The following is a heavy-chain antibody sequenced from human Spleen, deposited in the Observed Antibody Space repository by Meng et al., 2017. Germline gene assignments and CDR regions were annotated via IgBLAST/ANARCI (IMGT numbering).Heavy chain of an antibody. CDR1: GFTFSHNY. V-gene: IGHV3-23*01. CDR3: AKDLHDFWSGYYLGNDAFDI. J-gene: IGHJ3*02. CDR2: ISGSGGSK. Sequence: GESLKISCAASGFTFSHNYMSWVRQAPGKGLEWVSAISGSGGSKYYADSVKGRFTISRDNSKNTLYLQMNSLRAEDTALYYCAKDLHDFWSGYYLGNDAFDIWGQGTMVTVSS. D-gene: IGHD3-3*01.